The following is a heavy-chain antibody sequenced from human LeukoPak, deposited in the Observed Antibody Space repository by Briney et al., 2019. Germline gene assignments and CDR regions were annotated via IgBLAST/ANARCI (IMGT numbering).Heavy chain of an antibody. CDR2: ISAYTGNT. J-gene: IGHJ6*02. CDR1: GYTFTSYG. V-gene: IGHV1-18*01. Sequence: ASVKVSCKASGYTFTSYGISWVRQAPGQGLEWMGWISAYTGNTNYAQKLQGRVTMTTDTSTSTAYMELRSLRSDDTAVYYCAREPDTAMVLDYYYYGMDVWGQGTTVTVSS. CDR3: AREPDTAMVLDYYYYGMDV. D-gene: IGHD5-18*01.